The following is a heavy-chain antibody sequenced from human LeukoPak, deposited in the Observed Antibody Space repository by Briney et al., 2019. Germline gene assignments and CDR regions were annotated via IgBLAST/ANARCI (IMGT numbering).Heavy chain of an antibody. J-gene: IGHJ6*02. V-gene: IGHV1-69*04. Sequence: ASVKVSCKASGGTFSSYAISWVRQAPGQGLEWMGRIFPIFGIANYAQKFQGRVTITADKSTSTAYMELSSLRSEDTAVYYCARARKGPYAYYYYGMDVWGQGTTVTVSS. D-gene: IGHD1-14*01. CDR1: GGTFSSYA. CDR2: IFPIFGIA. CDR3: ARARKGPYAYYYYGMDV.